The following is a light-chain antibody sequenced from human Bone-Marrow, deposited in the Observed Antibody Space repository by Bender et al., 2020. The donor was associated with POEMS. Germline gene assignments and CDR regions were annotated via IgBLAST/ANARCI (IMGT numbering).Light chain of an antibody. J-gene: IGLJ3*02. Sequence: QSVLTQPPSTSQTPGQRVTIICSGSNSNIGFYYVSWYRQLPGTAPKLLISYNDQRPSGVPDRFSGSRSGTSGFLAISGLQAEDEGDYYCQSYDNSLGGWVFGGGTKLTVL. CDR3: QSYDNSLGGWV. CDR2: YND. V-gene: IGLV1-47*02. CDR1: NSNIGFYY.